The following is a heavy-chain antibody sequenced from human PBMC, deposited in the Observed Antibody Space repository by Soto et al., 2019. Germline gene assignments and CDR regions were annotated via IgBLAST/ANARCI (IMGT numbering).Heavy chain of an antibody. D-gene: IGHD3-22*01. CDR1: GGSISSYY. J-gene: IGHJ4*02. Sequence: SETLSLTCTVSGGSISSYYWSWIRQPPGKGLEWIGYIYYSGRTNYNPSLKSRVTISVDRSKNQFSLNLSSVTAADTAVYYCARDLYYYYDSSGYYGYWGQGTLVTVSS. V-gene: IGHV4-59*12. CDR3: ARDLYYYYDSSGYYGY. CDR2: IYYSGRT.